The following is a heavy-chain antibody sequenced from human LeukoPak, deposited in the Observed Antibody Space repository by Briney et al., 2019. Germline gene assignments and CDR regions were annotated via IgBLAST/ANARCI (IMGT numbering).Heavy chain of an antibody. CDR3: ARVPGILGDYYYGMTS. V-gene: IGHV3-48*03. D-gene: IGHD1-1*01. Sequence: GGSLRLSCAASGFTFSSYEMNWVRQAPGKGLEWVSYISSSGSTIYYADSVKGRFTISRDNAKNSLYLQMNSLRAEDTAVYYCARVPGILGDYYYGMTSGAKGPRSPSPQ. CDR2: ISSSGSTI. CDR1: GFTFSSYE. J-gene: IGHJ6*04.